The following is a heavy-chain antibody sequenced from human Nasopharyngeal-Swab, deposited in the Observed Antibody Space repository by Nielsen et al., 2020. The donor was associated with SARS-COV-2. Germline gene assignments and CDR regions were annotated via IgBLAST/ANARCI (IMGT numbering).Heavy chain of an antibody. V-gene: IGHV3-9*01. Sequence: SLQISCAASGFSFDDYAMHWVRQPPGKGLEWVSRISWNSGNKHYADSVKGRFTISRDNAKNSLYLQMNSLRAEDTAVYYCAKDRGVGALDYWGQGTLVTVSS. CDR3: AKDRGVGALDY. D-gene: IGHD1-26*01. J-gene: IGHJ4*02. CDR2: ISWNSGNK. CDR1: GFSFDDYA.